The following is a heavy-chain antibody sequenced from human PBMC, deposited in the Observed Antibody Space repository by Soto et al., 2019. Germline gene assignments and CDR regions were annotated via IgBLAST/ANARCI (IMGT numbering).Heavy chain of an antibody. Sequence: SETLSLTCTVSGGSISSGGYYWSWIRQHPGKGLEWIGYIYYSGSTYYNPSLKSRVTISVDTSKNQFSLKLSSVTAADTAVYYCARAPTTTIVVVPAAPLDVWGKGTTVTVSS. J-gene: IGHJ6*04. D-gene: IGHD2-2*01. CDR2: IYYSGST. CDR3: ARAPTTTIVVVPAAPLDV. CDR1: GGSISSGGYY. V-gene: IGHV4-31*03.